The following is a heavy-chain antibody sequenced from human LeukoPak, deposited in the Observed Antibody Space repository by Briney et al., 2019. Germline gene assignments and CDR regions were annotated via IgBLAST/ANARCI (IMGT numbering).Heavy chain of an antibody. J-gene: IGHJ5*02. CDR3: ATEGSGWYHLEHWFDP. CDR2: MNPNSGST. V-gene: IGHV1-8*01. D-gene: IGHD6-19*01. CDR1: GYTFTSYD. Sequence: EASVKVSCKASGYTFTSYDINWVRQATGQGLEWMGWMNPNSGSTGYAQKFQGRVTMTRNTSISTAYMELSSLRSEDTAVYYCATEGSGWYHLEHWFDPWGQGTLVTVSS.